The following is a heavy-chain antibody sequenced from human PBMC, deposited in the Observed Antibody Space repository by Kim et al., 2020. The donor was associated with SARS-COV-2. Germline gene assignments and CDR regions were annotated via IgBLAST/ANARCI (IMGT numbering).Heavy chain of an antibody. CDR3: GRGNDL. V-gene: IGHV3-7*01. D-gene: IGHD1-1*01. J-gene: IGHJ4*02. Sequence: KGDGSETYEVDSVKGRCTISRDTAKNARFLQMNGLRAEDTAVYFCGRGNDLWGQGTLVTVSS. CDR2: KGDGSET.